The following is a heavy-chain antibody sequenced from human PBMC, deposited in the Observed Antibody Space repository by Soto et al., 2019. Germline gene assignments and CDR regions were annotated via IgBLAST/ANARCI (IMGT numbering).Heavy chain of an antibody. J-gene: IGHJ4*02. V-gene: IGHV3-23*01. Sequence: GGSLRLSCAASGFTFSSYAMSWVRQAPGKGLEWVSAISGSGGSTYYADSVKGRFTISRDNSKNTLYLQMNSLRAEDTAVYYCAKGPDILTGYFIFDYWGQGTLVTVSS. CDR1: GFTFSSYA. CDR2: ISGSGGST. D-gene: IGHD3-9*01. CDR3: AKGPDILTGYFIFDY.